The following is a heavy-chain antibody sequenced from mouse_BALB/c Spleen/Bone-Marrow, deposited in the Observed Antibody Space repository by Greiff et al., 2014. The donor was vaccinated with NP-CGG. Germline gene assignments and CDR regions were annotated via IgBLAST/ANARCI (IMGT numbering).Heavy chain of an antibody. D-gene: IGHD1-1*01. Sequence: EVKLLESGGGLVQPGGSLKLSCVASGFTFSSFGMFWVRQTPDKRLELVATINNNGGSTYYPDSVKGQFTISRDNAKNTLYLQMSSLKAEDTAMYYCARVYGWYFDVWGAGTTVTVSS. J-gene: IGHJ1*01. CDR2: INNNGGST. CDR3: ARVYGWYFDV. CDR1: GFTFSSFG. V-gene: IGHV5-6-3*01.